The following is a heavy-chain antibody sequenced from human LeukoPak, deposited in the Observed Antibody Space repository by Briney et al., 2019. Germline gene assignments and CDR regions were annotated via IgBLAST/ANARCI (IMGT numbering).Heavy chain of an antibody. CDR1: GFTFSSYA. CDR3: ARDRDIFGYYYYGMDV. CDR2: IWYDGSNK. V-gene: IGHV3-33*08. Sequence: GGSLRLSCAASGFTFSSYAMHWVRQAPGKGLEWVAVIWYDGSNKYYADSVKGRFTISRDNSKNTLYLQMNSLRAEDTAVYYCARDRDIFGYYYYGMDVWGQGTTVTVSS. D-gene: IGHD3-3*01. J-gene: IGHJ6*02.